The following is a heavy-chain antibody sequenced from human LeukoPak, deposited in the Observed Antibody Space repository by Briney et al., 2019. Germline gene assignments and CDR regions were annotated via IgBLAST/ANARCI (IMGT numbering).Heavy chain of an antibody. V-gene: IGHV4-4*02. CDR1: GGSISSSNW. Sequence: SETLSLTCAVSGGSISSSNWWSWVRQPPGKGLEWIGEIYRSGSTNYNPSLKSRVTISVDKSKNQFSLKLSSVTAADTAVYYCARGPDITIFGVVIDYYFDYWGQGTLVTVSS. J-gene: IGHJ4*02. D-gene: IGHD3-3*01. CDR3: ARGPDITIFGVVIDYYFDY. CDR2: IYRSGST.